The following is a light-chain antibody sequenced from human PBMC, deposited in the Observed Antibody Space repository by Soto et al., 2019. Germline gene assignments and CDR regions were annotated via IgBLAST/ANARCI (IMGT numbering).Light chain of an antibody. J-gene: IGKJ4*01. Sequence: EIVMTQSPATLSVSPGERATLSCRASQSVSNNLAWYQQKPGQAPRLLIYGASTRATGIPARFSGSGSGTEFTLTISSLQSEDFAVYYCQQYNNWPPGLTFGGGTKVDIK. CDR2: GAS. V-gene: IGKV3-15*01. CDR3: QQYNNWPPGLT. CDR1: QSVSNN.